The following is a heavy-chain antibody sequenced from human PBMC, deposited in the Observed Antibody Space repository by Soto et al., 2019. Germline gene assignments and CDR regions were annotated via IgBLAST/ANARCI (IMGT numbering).Heavy chain of an antibody. CDR3: ARTSGSTNRFAP. D-gene: IGHD1-26*01. V-gene: IGHV1-18*01. CDR2: TSAYNGNT. Sequence: QVQLVQSGAEVKKPGASVKVSCKASGYTFTSYGISWVRQAPGQGLEWMGWTSAYNGNTNYAQKLQGRVTMTTATPTGTASLERRSPRSADTPVHYCARTSGSTNRFAPWGQGTLVTVSS. J-gene: IGHJ5*02. CDR1: GYTFTSYG.